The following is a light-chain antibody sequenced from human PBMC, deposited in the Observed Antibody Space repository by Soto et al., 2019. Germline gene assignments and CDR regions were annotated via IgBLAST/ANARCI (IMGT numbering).Light chain of an antibody. CDR2: EVS. Sequence: QSVLTQPASVSGSPGQSITISVTGTSSDVGGYDYVSWYQLHPGKAPKLMIFEVSNRPSGVSYRFSGSKSGNTASLTISGLQAEDEADYFCSSYSISTAYLFGTGTKVTVL. V-gene: IGLV2-14*01. CDR3: SSYSISTAYL. J-gene: IGLJ1*01. CDR1: SSDVGGYDY.